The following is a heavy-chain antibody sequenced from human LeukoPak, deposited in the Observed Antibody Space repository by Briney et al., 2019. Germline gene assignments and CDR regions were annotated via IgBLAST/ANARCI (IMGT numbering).Heavy chain of an antibody. V-gene: IGHV4-59*01. Sequence: SETLSLTCTVSGGSISSYYWSWIRQPPGKGLEWIGYIYYSGSTNYNPSLKSRVTISVDTSKSQFSLKLSSVTAADTAVYYCARVGAAAGTVFDYWGQGTLVTVSS. CDR3: ARVGAAAGTVFDY. CDR2: IYYSGST. CDR1: GGSISSYY. D-gene: IGHD6-13*01. J-gene: IGHJ4*02.